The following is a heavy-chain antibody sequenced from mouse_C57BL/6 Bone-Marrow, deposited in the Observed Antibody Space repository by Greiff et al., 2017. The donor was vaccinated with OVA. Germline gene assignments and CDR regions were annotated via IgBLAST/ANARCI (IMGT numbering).Heavy chain of an antibody. CDR2: IYPRSGNT. CDR1: GYTFTSYG. J-gene: IGHJ2*01. CDR3: ARSRVSHFDY. Sequence: VKVVESGAELARPGASVKLSCKASGYTFTSYGISWVKQRTGQGLEWIGEIYPRSGNTYYNEKFKGKATLTADKSSSTAYMELRSLTSEDSAVYFCARSRVSHFDYWGQGTTLTVSS. V-gene: IGHV1-81*01.